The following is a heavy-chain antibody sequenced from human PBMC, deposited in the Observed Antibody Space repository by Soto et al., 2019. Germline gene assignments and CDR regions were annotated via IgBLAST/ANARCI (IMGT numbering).Heavy chain of an antibody. J-gene: IGHJ6*02. Sequence: SDTLSLTSTLNCGSIRCSSYYCPWIRLSPGKGLEWIGSIYYSGSTYYNPSLKSRVTISVDTSKNQFSLKLSSVTAADTAVYYCARLEYSSSWSYYYYYGMDVWGQGTTVT. D-gene: IGHD6-13*01. CDR1: CGSIRCSSYY. CDR2: IYYSGST. CDR3: ARLEYSSSWSYYYYYGMDV. V-gene: IGHV4-39*01.